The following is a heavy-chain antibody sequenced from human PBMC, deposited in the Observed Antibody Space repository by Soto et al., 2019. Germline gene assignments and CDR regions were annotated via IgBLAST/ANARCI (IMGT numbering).Heavy chain of an antibody. J-gene: IGHJ6*03. V-gene: IGHV3-7*01. CDR1: GFTFSSYW. D-gene: IGHD6-13*01. CDR2: IKQDGSEK. CDR3: ARQAATGLYYYYYMDV. Sequence: GGSLRLSCAASGFTFSSYWMSWVRQAPGKGLEWVANIKQDGSEKYYVDSVKGRSSISRDNAKNSLYLQMNSLRAEDTAVYYCARQAATGLYYYYYMDVWGKGTTVTVSS.